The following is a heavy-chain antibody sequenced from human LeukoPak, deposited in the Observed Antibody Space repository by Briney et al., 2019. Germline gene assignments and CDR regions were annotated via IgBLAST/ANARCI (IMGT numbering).Heavy chain of an antibody. J-gene: IGHJ2*01. CDR2: ISSSGSTI. CDR1: GFTFSDYY. CDR3: ARGVPSTISGWFFDL. V-gene: IGHV3-11*04. D-gene: IGHD2-2*01. Sequence: GGSLRLSCAASGFTFSDYYMSWIRQAPGKGLEWVSYISSSGSTIYYADSVKGRFTISRDNAKNSLYLQMNSLRVEDRAMYFCARGVPSTISGWFFDLWGRGTLVTVSS.